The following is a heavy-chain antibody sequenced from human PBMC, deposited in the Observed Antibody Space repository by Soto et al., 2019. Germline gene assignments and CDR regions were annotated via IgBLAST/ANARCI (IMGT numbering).Heavy chain of an antibody. D-gene: IGHD3-9*01. CDR1: GFSLSTSGVG. J-gene: IGHJ4*02. CDR2: IYWDDDK. Sequence: SGPTLVNPTQTLTLTCTFSGFSLSTSGVGVGWIRQPPGKALEWLALIYWDDDKRYSPSLKSRLTITKDTSKNQVVLTMTNMDPVDTATYYCAHFRDYDILTGYYTDPGFDYWGQGTLVTVSS. CDR3: AHFRDYDILTGYYTDPGFDY. V-gene: IGHV2-5*02.